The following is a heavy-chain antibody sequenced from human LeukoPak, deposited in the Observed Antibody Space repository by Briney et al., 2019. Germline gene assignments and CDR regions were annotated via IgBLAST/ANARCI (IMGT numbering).Heavy chain of an antibody. CDR2: ISSSSSYI. CDR3: ARDRIAAAQNFDY. D-gene: IGHD6-13*01. CDR1: GFTFSSYS. J-gene: IGHJ4*02. V-gene: IGHV3-21*01. Sequence: PGGSLRLSCAASGFTFSSYSMYWVRQAPGKGLEWVSSISSSSSYIYYADSVKGRFTISRDNAKNSLYLQMNSLRAEDTAVYYCARDRIAAAQNFDYWGQGTLVTVSS.